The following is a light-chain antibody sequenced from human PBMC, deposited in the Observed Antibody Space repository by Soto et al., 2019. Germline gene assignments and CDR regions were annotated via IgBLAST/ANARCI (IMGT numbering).Light chain of an antibody. CDR2: AAS. CDR1: QSVTNY. Sequence: EIFLTQSPYTLSLSPGERATLTCRASQSVTNYIAWYQQRPGQAPRLLIYAASSRATGISDRFSGSGSGTDFTLTISRLEPGDFAVYYCQQYGSSPRTFGQGTKVDIK. CDR3: QQYGSSPRT. V-gene: IGKV3-20*01. J-gene: IGKJ1*01.